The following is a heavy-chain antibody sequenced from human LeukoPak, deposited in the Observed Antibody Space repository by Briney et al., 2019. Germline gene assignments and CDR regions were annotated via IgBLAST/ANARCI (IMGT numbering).Heavy chain of an antibody. Sequence: GGSLRPSCAASGFTFDDYAMHWVRQAPGKGLEWVSGISWNSGSIGYADSVKGRFTISRDNAKNSLYLQMNSLRAEDMALYYCVRDGVRAFDIWGQGTMVTVSS. J-gene: IGHJ3*02. CDR3: VRDGVRAFDI. CDR2: ISWNSGSI. D-gene: IGHD2-21*01. CDR1: GFTFDDYA. V-gene: IGHV3-9*03.